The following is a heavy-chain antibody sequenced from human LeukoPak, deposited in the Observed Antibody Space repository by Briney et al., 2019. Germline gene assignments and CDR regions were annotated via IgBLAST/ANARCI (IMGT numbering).Heavy chain of an antibody. CDR3: TKGSNSGTYRDF. D-gene: IGHD3-10*01. CDR1: GYTFTNFD. J-gene: IGHJ4*02. CDR2: MNPNTGGT. V-gene: IGHV1-8*01. Sequence: ASVKVSCKASGYTFTNFDINWVRQATGQGLEWMGWMNPNTGGTGYAQKFQCRVIMTRDTSISTAYMELRTLTSEDSAVYYCTKGSNSGTYRDFWGQGTLVTVSS.